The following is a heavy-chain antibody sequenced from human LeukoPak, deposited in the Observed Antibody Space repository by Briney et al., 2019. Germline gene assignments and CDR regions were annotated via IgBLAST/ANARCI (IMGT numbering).Heavy chain of an antibody. Sequence: PGGSLRLSCAASGFTFSSYRMNWVRQAPGKGLEWVSYISSSSSTIYYADSVKGRFTISRDNAKNSLYLQMNSLRAEDTAVYYYARDSHYYYDSSGYYDYWGQGTLVTVSS. V-gene: IGHV3-48*04. J-gene: IGHJ4*02. CDR1: GFTFSSYR. CDR3: ARDSHYYYDSSGYYDY. CDR2: ISSSSSTI. D-gene: IGHD3-22*01.